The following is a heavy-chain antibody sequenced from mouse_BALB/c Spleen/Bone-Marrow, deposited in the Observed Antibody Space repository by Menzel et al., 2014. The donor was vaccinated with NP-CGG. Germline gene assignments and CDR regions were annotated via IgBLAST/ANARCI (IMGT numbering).Heavy chain of an antibody. CDR3: ARGFLGYFDY. CDR1: GYTFTDYP. CDR2: ISIYSGNT. J-gene: IGHJ2*01. Sequence: VKLMESGPELVRPGVSVKISCKGSGYTFTDYPMHWVKQSHAKSLEWIGVISIYSGNTNYNQSFKGKAKMTVDKSSSTVYMELARLTSEDSAIYHCARGFLGYFDYWGQGTTLTVSS. V-gene: IGHV1S137*01.